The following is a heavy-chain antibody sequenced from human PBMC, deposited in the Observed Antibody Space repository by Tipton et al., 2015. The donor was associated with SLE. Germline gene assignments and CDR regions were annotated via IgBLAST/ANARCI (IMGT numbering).Heavy chain of an antibody. CDR3: ARDARGSSHFDY. Sequence: TLSLTCTVSGGSISSYFWSWIRQPPGKGLEWIGYMYYSGSNSYNPSLKSRVTISVDTSKNQFSLKLSSVTAADTAVYYGARDARGSSHFDYWGQGTLVTVSS. CDR1: GGSISSYF. J-gene: IGHJ4*02. CDR2: MYYSGSN. V-gene: IGHV4-59*01. D-gene: IGHD2-15*01.